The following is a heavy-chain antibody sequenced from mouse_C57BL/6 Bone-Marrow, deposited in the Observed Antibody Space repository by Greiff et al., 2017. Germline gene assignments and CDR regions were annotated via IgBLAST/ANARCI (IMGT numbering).Heavy chain of an antibody. V-gene: IGHV5-12*01. Sequence: EVQLVESGGGLVQPGGSLKLSCAASGFTFSDYYMYWVRQTPEKRLEWVAYISNGGGSTYYPDTVKGRFTISRDNAKNTLYLQMSRLKSEDTAMYYCARSSYYYGSSYWYFDVWGTGTTVTVSS. CDR2: ISNGGGST. J-gene: IGHJ1*03. D-gene: IGHD1-1*01. CDR1: GFTFSDYY. CDR3: ARSSYYYGSSYWYFDV.